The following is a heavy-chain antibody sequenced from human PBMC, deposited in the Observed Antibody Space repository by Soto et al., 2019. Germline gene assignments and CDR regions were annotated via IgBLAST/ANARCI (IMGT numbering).Heavy chain of an antibody. CDR3: ARQWGSASETTPFDY. D-gene: IGHD3-10*01. V-gene: IGHV1-69*13. CDR2: IIPIFGTA. J-gene: IGHJ4*02. Sequence: ASVKVSCKASGRTFSSYAISCVRQAPGQGLEWMGGIIPIFGTANYAQKFQGRVTITADESTSTAYMELSSLRSEDTAVYYCARQWGSASETTPFDYWGQGTLVTVSS. CDR1: GRTFSSYA.